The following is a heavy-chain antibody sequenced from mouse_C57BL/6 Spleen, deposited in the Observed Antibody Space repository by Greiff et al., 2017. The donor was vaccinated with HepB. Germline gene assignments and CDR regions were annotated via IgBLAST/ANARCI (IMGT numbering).Heavy chain of an antibody. CDR1: GFTFSSYA. Sequence: EVKLVESGGGLVKPGGSLKLSCAASGFTFSSYAMSWVRQTPENSLEWVATISDGGSYTYYPDNVKGRFTIARDNAKNNLYLQMRHLKSEDTAMYYCARDSTMGTSYWYFDVWGTGTTVTVSS. D-gene: IGHD2-14*01. V-gene: IGHV5-4*01. CDR3: ARDSTMGTSYWYFDV. J-gene: IGHJ1*03. CDR2: ISDGGSYT.